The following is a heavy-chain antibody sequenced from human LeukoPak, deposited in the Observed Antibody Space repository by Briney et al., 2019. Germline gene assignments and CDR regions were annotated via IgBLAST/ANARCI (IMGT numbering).Heavy chain of an antibody. D-gene: IGHD3-16*01. Sequence: RGSLRLSCEASGFTFSSYGMHWVRQATGKGLEWVSAIGTAGDTYYPGSVKGRFTISRENVKNSLYLQMNSLRAGDTAVYYCARGSIMITFGGPSPAPPDYWGQGTLVTVSS. J-gene: IGHJ4*02. CDR3: ARGSIMITFGGPSPAPPDY. CDR2: IGTAGDT. V-gene: IGHV3-13*01. CDR1: GFTFSSYG.